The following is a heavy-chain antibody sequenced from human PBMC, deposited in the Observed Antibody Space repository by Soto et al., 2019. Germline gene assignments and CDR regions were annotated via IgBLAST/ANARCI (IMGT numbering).Heavy chain of an antibody. J-gene: IGHJ4*02. CDR3: ARHSGWYDY. CDR2: ISTSSNYI. V-gene: IGHV3-21*02. CDR1: GFTFSSYN. D-gene: IGHD6-19*01. Sequence: EVQLVQSGGGLVEPGGSLRLSCAASGFTFSSYNMNWVRQAPGKGLEWVSSISTSSNYIHYADSVRGRFTISRVNAKNSLYLQMNSLRAEDTAVYYCARHSGWYDYWGQGTLVTVSS.